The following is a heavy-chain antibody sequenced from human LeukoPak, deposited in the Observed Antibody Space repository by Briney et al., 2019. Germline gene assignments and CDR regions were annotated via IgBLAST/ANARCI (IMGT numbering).Heavy chain of an antibody. J-gene: IGHJ3*02. V-gene: IGHV3-48*01. CDR2: ISDSSSFK. D-gene: IGHD1-26*01. Sequence: GGSLRLSCAASGFTFSTYSMNWVRQAPGKGLEWISYISDSSSFKYYADSVKGRFIISRDNAKNSLYLQMDSLRAEDTAVFYCASSSGTYFRSDAFDIWGQGTTVTVS. CDR3: ASSSGTYFRSDAFDI. CDR1: GFTFSTYS.